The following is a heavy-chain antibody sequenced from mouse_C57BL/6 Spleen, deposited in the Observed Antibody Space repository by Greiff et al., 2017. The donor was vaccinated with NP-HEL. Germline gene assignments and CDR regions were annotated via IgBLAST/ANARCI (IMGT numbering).Heavy chain of an antibody. CDR1: GFTFSSYA. V-gene: IGHV5-4*01. J-gene: IGHJ3*01. CDR3: ARGGQLRLPFAY. Sequence: EVHLVESGGGLVKPGGSLKLSCAASGFTFSSYAMSWVRQTPEKRLEWVATISDGGRYTYYPDNVKGRFTISRDNAKNNLYLQMSQLKSEDTAMYYCARGGQLRLPFAYWGQGTLVTVSA. D-gene: IGHD3-2*02. CDR2: ISDGGRYT.